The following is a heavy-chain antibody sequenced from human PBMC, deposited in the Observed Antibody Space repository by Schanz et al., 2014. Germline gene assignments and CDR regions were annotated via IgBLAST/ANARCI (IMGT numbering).Heavy chain of an antibody. J-gene: IGHJ5*02. V-gene: IGHV1-18*01. CDR3: AKAEYDILTGSYARLDP. CDR1: GYTFTSYG. D-gene: IGHD3-9*01. CDR2: ISAYNGNT. Sequence: QVQLVQSGAEVKKPGASVKVSCKASGYTFTSYGISWVRQAPGQGLEWMGWISAYNGNTKYPQKLQGRVTMTTDTSKSTLYMQLRSLRSDDTAVYYCAKAEYDILTGSYARLDPWGQGALVTVSS.